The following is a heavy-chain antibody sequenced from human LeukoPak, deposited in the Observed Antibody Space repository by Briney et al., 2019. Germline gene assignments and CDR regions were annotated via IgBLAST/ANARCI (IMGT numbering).Heavy chain of an antibody. V-gene: IGHV4-30-2*01. CDR1: GGSISSGGYY. Sequence: SETLSLTCTVSGGSISSGGYYWSWIRQPPGKGLEWIGYIYHSGSTYYNPSLKSRVTISVDRSKNQFSLKLSSVTAADTAVYYCGRGGIADYGAQEPLATVSS. D-gene: IGHD6-13*01. CDR3: GRGGIADY. J-gene: IGHJ4*02. CDR2: IYHSGST.